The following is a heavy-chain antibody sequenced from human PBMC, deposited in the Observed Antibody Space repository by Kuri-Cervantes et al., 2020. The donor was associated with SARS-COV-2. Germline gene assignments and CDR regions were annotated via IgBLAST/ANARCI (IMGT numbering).Heavy chain of an antibody. V-gene: IGHV3-49*04. CDR1: GFTFGDYA. CDR2: IRSKAYGGTT. J-gene: IGHJ4*02. CDR3: TTDLEGTGDY. Sequence: GESLKISCTASGFTFGDYAMSWVRQAPGKGLEWVGFIRSKAYGGTTEYAASVKGRFTISRDDSKSIAYLQMNSLKTEDTAVYYCTTDLEGTGDYWGQGTLVTVSS. D-gene: IGHD1-14*01.